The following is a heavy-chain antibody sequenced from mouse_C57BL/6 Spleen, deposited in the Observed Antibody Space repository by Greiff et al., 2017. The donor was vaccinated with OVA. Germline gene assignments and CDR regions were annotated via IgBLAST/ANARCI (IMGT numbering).Heavy chain of an antibody. Sequence: DVKLQESGPGMVKPSQSLSLTCTVTGYSITSGYDWHWIRHFPGNKLEWMGYISYSGSTNYNPSLKSRISITHDTSKNHFFLKLNSVTTEDTATYYCARASLITGRAMDYWGQGTSVTVSS. CDR2: ISYSGST. CDR1: GYSITSGYD. V-gene: IGHV3-1*01. J-gene: IGHJ4*01. CDR3: ARASLITGRAMDY. D-gene: IGHD1-1*01.